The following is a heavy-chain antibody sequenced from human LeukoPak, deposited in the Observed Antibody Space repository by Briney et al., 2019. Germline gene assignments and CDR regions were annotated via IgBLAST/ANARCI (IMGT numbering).Heavy chain of an antibody. J-gene: IGHJ5*02. CDR1: GGSFSGYY. CDR3: ARDGNWRNWFDP. CDR2: INHSGST. V-gene: IGHV4-34*01. Sequence: SETLSLTCAVYGGSFSGYYWSWIRQPPGKGLEWIGEINHSGSTNYNPSLKSRVTISVDTSKNQFSLQLNSVTPEDTAVYYCARDGNWRNWFDPWGQGTLVTVSS. D-gene: IGHD1-1*01.